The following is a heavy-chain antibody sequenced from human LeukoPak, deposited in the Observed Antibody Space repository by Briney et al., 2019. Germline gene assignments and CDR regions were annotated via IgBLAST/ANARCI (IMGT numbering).Heavy chain of an antibody. J-gene: IGHJ3*01. CDR3: AREPSGGWTLNAFDL. D-gene: IGHD2-15*01. Sequence: GGSLRLSCTASGFTFNTYTMNWVRQAPGKGLEWISSITSNSKYIFYADSLKGRFTISRDNAKNMVFLQMNSLRDDDTAVYYCAREPSGGWTLNAFDLWGQGTMVTVSS. V-gene: IGHV3-21*01. CDR2: ITSNSKYI. CDR1: GFTFNTYT.